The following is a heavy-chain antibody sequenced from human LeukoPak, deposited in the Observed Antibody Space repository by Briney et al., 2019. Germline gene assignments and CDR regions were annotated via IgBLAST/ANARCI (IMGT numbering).Heavy chain of an antibody. J-gene: IGHJ4*02. D-gene: IGHD5-18*01. CDR3: AEGWIQLWPLDY. V-gene: IGHV3-23*01. CDR1: GFTFSSYA. Sequence: GGSLRPSCAASGFTFSSYAMSWVRQAPGKGLEWVSAISGSGGSTYYADSVKGRFTISRDNSKSTLYLQMNSLRAEDTAVYYCAEGWIQLWPLDYWAREPWSPSPQ. CDR2: ISGSGGST.